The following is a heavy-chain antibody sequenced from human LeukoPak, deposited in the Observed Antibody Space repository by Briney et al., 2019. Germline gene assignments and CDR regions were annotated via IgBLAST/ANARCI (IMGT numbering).Heavy chain of an antibody. J-gene: IGHJ5*02. CDR3: AGTRRYCSGGSCYNWFDP. Sequence: PSQTLSLTCTVSGGSISSDVYYWSWIRQPAGKGLEWIGRIYASGSTTYNSSLKSRVTISIDTSKNQFSLKLTSVTAADTAVYYWAGTRRYCSGGSCYNWFDPWGQGTLVTVSS. CDR2: IYASGST. D-gene: IGHD2-15*01. CDR1: GGSISSDVYY. V-gene: IGHV4-61*02.